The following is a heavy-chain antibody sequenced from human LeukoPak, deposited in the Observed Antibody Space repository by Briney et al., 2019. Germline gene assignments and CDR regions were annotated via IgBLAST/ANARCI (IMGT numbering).Heavy chain of an antibody. CDR2: IYYTGST. D-gene: IGHD6-19*01. CDR1: GGSFSGYY. Sequence: SETLSLTCAVYGGSFSGYYWSWIRQPPGKGLEWIGYIYYTGSTNYNPSLKSRVTISVDTSKNQFSLKLSSVTAADTAVYYCARGSDSSRFYYLDYCGQGTLVTVSS. CDR3: ARGSDSSRFYYLDY. V-gene: IGHV4-59*01. J-gene: IGHJ4*02.